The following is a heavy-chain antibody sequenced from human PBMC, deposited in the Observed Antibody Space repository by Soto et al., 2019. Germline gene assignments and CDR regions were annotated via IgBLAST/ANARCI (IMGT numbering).Heavy chain of an antibody. Sequence: QMQLEQSGPEVKKPGTSVKVSCKASGFNFTSSAFQWVRQARGQRLEWIGWIAVGSGYTNYAQRFQDMVTLTRDMSTATTYMELSRLTSEDTAIYYCAADATAWQQMVPSDYCGQGTLVTVSS. CDR3: AADATAWQQMVPSDY. CDR1: GFNFTSSA. D-gene: IGHD2-8*01. V-gene: IGHV1-58*01. J-gene: IGHJ4*02. CDR2: IAVGSGYT.